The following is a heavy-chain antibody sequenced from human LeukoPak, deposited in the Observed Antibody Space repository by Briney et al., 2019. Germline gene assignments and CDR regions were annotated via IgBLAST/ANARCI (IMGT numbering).Heavy chain of an antibody. CDR3: ARDRYSGYDYHDAFDI. CDR1: GYTFTRYY. Sequence: GASVKVSCKASGYTFTRYYMHWVRQAPGQGLEWMGWINPNSGGTNYAQKFQGRVTMTRDTSISTAYMELSSLRSEDTAVYYCARDRYSGYDYHDAFDIWGQGTMVTVSS. D-gene: IGHD5-12*01. J-gene: IGHJ3*02. V-gene: IGHV1-2*02. CDR2: INPNSGGT.